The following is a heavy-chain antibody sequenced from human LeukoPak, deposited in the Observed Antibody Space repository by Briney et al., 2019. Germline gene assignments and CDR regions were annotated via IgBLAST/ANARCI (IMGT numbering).Heavy chain of an antibody. CDR2: HYSGGST. V-gene: IGHV3-53*01. CDR3: AREASRDGYNDAFDI. CDR1: GITVSSNY. J-gene: IGHJ3*02. Sequence: GGSPRLSCAASGITVSSNYMSWVRQAPGKGLEWVSVHYSGGSTKYADSVKGRFTISRDNSKNTLYLQMDSLRAEDTAVYYCAREASRDGYNDAFDIWGQGTMVTVS. D-gene: IGHD5-24*01.